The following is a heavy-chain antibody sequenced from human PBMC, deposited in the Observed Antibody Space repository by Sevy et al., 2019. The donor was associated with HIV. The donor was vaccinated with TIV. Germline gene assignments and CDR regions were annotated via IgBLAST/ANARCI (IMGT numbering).Heavy chain of an antibody. D-gene: IGHD3-22*01. CDR2: MRPNRGEV. J-gene: IGHJ4*02. CDR1: RSTFVSND. Sequence: ASVKVSCKASRSTFVSNDINWLRQAPGKGLEWVGWMRPNRGEVGYAQKFQGRVTMTRNISITTAYMELGRLRFDDTAVYYCAQGYYFTYWGQGTVVTVSS. CDR3: AQGYYFTY. V-gene: IGHV1-8*01.